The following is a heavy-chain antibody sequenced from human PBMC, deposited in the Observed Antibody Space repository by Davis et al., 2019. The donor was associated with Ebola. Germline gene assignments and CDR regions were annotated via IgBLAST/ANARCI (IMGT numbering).Heavy chain of an antibody. V-gene: IGHV4-59*13. CDR1: GGSIGTYA. CDR3: GRDYWGSVDY. J-gene: IGHJ4*02. Sequence: MPLETLSLTCTVSGGSIGTYAWSWIRQPPGKGLEWIGYIYSSGSTVYNPSLKSRLTMSVDTSKNQFSLKLSSVTAADTAVYYCGRDYWGSVDYWGQGTLVTVSS. CDR2: IYSSGST. D-gene: IGHD7-27*01.